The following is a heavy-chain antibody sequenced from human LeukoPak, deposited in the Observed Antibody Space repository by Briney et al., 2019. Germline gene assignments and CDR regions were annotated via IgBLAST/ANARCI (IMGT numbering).Heavy chain of an antibody. CDR1: GGSISSYY. V-gene: IGHV4-59*01. Sequence: SETLSLTCTVSGGSISSYYWSWIRQPPGKGLEWIGYIYYSGSTNYNPSLKSRVTISVDTSKNQFSLKLSSVTAADTAVYYCARAGYSYGLPYYYYMDVWGKGTTVTISS. CDR2: IYYSGST. J-gene: IGHJ6*03. CDR3: ARAGYSYGLPYYYYMDV. D-gene: IGHD5-18*01.